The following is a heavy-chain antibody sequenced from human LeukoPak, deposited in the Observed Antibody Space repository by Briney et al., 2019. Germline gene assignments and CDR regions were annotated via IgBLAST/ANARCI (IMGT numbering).Heavy chain of an antibody. CDR1: GFTFSSYG. V-gene: IGHV3-48*04. CDR2: ISSSGSTI. CDR3: ARDTAMVTFDY. Sequence: GGSLRLSCAASGFTFSSYGMSWVRQAPGKGLEWVSYISSSGSTIYYADSVKGRFTISRDNAKNSLYLQMNSLRAEDTAVYYCARDTAMVTFDYWGQGTLVTVSS. D-gene: IGHD5-18*01. J-gene: IGHJ4*02.